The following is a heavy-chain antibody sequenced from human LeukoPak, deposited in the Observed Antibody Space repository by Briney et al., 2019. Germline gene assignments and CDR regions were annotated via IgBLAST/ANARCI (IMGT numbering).Heavy chain of an antibody. V-gene: IGHV4-59*08. J-gene: IGHJ4*02. Sequence: SETLSLTCTVSGDSIISYYWSWIRQSPEKGLEWIGYIHSSGPTSYHSSLKSRITMSVDTFKNQFSLKVASVTAADTAVYYCARQNSDYPYYFAYWGQGALLTVSS. CDR2: IHSSGPT. D-gene: IGHD3-22*01. CDR3: ARQNSDYPYYFAY. CDR1: GDSIISYY.